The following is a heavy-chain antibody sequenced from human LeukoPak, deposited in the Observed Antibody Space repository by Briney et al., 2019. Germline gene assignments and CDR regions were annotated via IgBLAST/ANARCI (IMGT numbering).Heavy chain of an antibody. CDR2: IHTSGST. J-gene: IGHJ3*01. CDR1: GGSISSGSYY. D-gene: IGHD3-22*01. V-gene: IGHV4-61*02. Sequence: SETLSLTCTVSGGSISSGSYYWSWIRQPAGKGLAWIGRIHTSGSTYYNPSLKSRVTISVDTSKNQFSLKLSSVTAADTAVYYCARFHYYDSSGYYGFRAFDVWGQGTMVTVSS. CDR3: ARFHYYDSSGYYGFRAFDV.